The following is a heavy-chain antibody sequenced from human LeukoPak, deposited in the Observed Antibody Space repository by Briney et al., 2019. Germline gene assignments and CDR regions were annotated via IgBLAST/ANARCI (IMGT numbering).Heavy chain of an antibody. Sequence: PSETLSLTCAVYGGSFSGYYWSWVRQPPGKGLEWIGEINHNGSTNYNPSLKSRVTISVDTSKNQFSLKLSSVTAADTAVYYCARGHPTGYCSGGSCYYYYYMDVWGKGTTVTVSS. D-gene: IGHD2-15*01. CDR1: GGSFSGYY. J-gene: IGHJ6*03. V-gene: IGHV4-34*01. CDR3: ARGHPTGYCSGGSCYYYYYMDV. CDR2: INHNGST.